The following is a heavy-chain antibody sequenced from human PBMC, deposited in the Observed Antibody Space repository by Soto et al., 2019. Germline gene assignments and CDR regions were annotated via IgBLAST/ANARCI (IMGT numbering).Heavy chain of an antibody. D-gene: IGHD1-26*01. V-gene: IGHV4-39*01. CDR3: ARHVEWEIFYYFEH. Sequence: SETLSLTCTVSGGSISSGGYYWSWIRQHPGKGLEWIGCIFYNKNTYYNPSLKSRVTISVDTSKMQFSLNLTSVTAADTAVYYCARHVEWEIFYYFEHWGQGTPVTVSS. CDR2: IFYNKNT. CDR1: GGSISSGGYY. J-gene: IGHJ4*01.